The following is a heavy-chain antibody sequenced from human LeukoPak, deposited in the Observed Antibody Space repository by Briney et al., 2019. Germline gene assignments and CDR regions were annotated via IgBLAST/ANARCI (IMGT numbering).Heavy chain of an antibody. V-gene: IGHV4-39*07. D-gene: IGHD4-17*01. J-gene: IGHJ1*01. CDR1: GGSISSSSYY. CDR2: IYYSGST. CDR3: ARATTTVTTKHFQH. Sequence: SETLSLTCTVSGGSISSSSYYWGWIRQPPGRGLEWIGSIYYSGSTYYNPSLKSRVTISVDTSKNQFSLKLSSVTAADTAVYYCARATTTVTTKHFQHWGQGTLVTVSS.